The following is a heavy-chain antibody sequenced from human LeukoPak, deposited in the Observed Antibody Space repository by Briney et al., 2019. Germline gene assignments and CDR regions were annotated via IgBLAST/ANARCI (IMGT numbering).Heavy chain of an antibody. D-gene: IGHD3-22*01. CDR3: ARDFFVGYYIDKEIRDY. CDR1: GYTFTGYY. J-gene: IGHJ4*02. V-gene: IGHV1-2*02. Sequence: ASVKVSCKASGYTFTGYYMHWVRQAPGQGLEWMGWINPNSGGTNYAQKFQGRVTMTRDTSISTAYMELSRLRSDDTAVHYCARDFFVGYYIDKEIRDYWGQGTLVTVSS. CDR2: INPNSGGT.